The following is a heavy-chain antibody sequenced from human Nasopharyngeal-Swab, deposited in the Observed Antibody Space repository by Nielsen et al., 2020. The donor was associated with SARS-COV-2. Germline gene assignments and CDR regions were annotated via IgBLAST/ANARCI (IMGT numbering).Heavy chain of an antibody. V-gene: IGHV4-4*07. D-gene: IGHD3-16*01. J-gene: IGHJ5*02. Sequence: SETLSLTCTVSGDSINNHYWSWIRQPAGKGLQWIGRLYTSGSTTFKPPPNYNPSLKRRVSMSLDTSKNQFSLRLTSVTAADTAVYYCARDGGTWFDPWGQGTLVTVSS. CDR2: LYTSGSTTFKPPP. CDR3: ARDGGTWFDP. CDR1: GDSINNHY.